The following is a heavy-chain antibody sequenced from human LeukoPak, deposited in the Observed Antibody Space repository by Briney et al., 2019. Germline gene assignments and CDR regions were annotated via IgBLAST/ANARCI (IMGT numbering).Heavy chain of an antibody. D-gene: IGHD6-19*01. J-gene: IGHJ4*02. CDR3: ARHSPRYSSGWYGDYFDY. CDR1: GGSFSGYY. CDR2: INHSGST. V-gene: IGHV4-34*01. Sequence: KPSETLSLTCAVYGGSFSGYYWSWIRQPPGKGLEWIGEINHSGSTNYNPSLKSRVTISVDTSKNQFSLKLSSVTAADTAVYYCARHSPRYSSGWYGDYFDYWGQGTLVTVSS.